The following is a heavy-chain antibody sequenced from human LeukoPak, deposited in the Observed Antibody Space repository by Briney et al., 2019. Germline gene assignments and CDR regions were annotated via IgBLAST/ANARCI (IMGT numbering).Heavy chain of an antibody. Sequence: GASVKVSRKASGYTFTSYGISWVRQAPGQGLEWMGWISAYNGNTNYAQKLQGRVTMTTDTSTSTAYMELRSLRSDDTAVYYCAATPDYGDYVDYWGQGTLVTVSS. J-gene: IGHJ4*02. V-gene: IGHV1-18*01. CDR3: AATPDYGDYVDY. D-gene: IGHD4-17*01. CDR1: GYTFTSYG. CDR2: ISAYNGNT.